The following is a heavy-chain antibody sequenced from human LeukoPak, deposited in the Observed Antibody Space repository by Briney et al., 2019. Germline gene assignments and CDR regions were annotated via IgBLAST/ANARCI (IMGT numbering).Heavy chain of an antibody. V-gene: IGHV4-4*07. D-gene: IGHD1-26*01. Sequence: SETLSLTYTVSGGSISSYYWSWIRQPAGKGLEWIGRIYTSGSTNYNASLKSRVSMSVDTSKNQFSLKLSSVTAADTAVFYCAIENSGSYREFDYWGQGTLVTVSS. CDR2: IYTSGST. J-gene: IGHJ4*02. CDR1: GGSISSYY. CDR3: AIENSGSYREFDY.